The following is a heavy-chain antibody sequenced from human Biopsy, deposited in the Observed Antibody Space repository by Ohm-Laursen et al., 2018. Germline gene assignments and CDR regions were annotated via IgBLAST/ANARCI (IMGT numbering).Heavy chain of an antibody. CDR2: IGGGGSPT. J-gene: IGHJ3*01. CDR3: SKLGGDPAPFDRASDV. Sequence: SLRLSCAASGLTFRNYALTWVRQAPGKVLEWVSAIGGGGSPTLYADSVKGRFTISRDDSKNTLYLQMNSLRVEDTAVYFCSKLGGDPAPFDRASDVWSRGTKVTVSS. CDR1: GLTFRNYA. V-gene: IGHV3-23*01. D-gene: IGHD2-21*02.